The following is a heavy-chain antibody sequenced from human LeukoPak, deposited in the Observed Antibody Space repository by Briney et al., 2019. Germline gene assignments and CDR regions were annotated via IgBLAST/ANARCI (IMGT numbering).Heavy chain of an antibody. D-gene: IGHD1-26*01. CDR3: ASLRERSYYARGFDY. J-gene: IGHJ4*02. CDR2: INHSGTT. V-gene: IGHV4-34*01. Sequence: SETLSLTCAVYGGSFSGYYWNWIRQPPGKGLEWIGEINHSGTTNYSPSLKSRVTILVDTSKNQFSLKLSSVTAADTAVYYCASLRERSYYARGFDYWGQGTLVTVSS. CDR1: GGSFSGYY.